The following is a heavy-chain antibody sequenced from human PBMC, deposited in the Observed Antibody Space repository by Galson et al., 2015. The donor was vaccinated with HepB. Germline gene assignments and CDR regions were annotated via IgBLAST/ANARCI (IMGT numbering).Heavy chain of an antibody. CDR3: ARDLYQGYSSGGGAFDI. CDR2: IWYDGSNK. Sequence: SLRLSCAASGFTFSSYGMHWVRQAPGKGLEWVAVIWYDGSNKYYADSVKGRFTISRDNAKNSLYLQMNSLRAEDTAVYYCARDLYQGYSSGGGAFDIWGQGTMVTVSS. CDR1: GFTFSSYG. D-gene: IGHD6-19*01. V-gene: IGHV3-33*08. J-gene: IGHJ3*02.